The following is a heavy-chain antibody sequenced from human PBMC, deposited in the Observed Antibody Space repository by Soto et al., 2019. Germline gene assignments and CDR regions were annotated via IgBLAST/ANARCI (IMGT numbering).Heavy chain of an antibody. V-gene: IGHV3-30-3*01. CDR3: ARPSSWYFLGGAFDI. D-gene: IGHD6-13*01. Sequence: QVQLVESGGGVVQPGRSLRLSCAASGFTFSSYAMHWVRQAPGKGLEWVAVISYDGSNKYYADSVKGRFTISRDNSKNPLYLQMNCLRAEDTAVYYCARPSSWYFLGGAFDIWGQGTMVTVSS. CDR2: ISYDGSNK. CDR1: GFTFSSYA. J-gene: IGHJ3*02.